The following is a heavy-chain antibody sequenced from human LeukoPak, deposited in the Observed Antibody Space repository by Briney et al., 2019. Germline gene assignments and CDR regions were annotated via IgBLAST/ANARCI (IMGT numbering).Heavy chain of an antibody. CDR2: VDNSGST. D-gene: IGHD6-13*01. V-gene: IGHV4-59*01. Sequence: PSETLSLTCTVSGGSISGSYWTWLRQSPGKALEWIGYVDNSGSTNYNPSLKSRVTISVDTSKNQFSLKLSSVTAADTAVYYCAREVRYSSSWYEGWFDPWGQGTLVTVSS. CDR1: GGSISGSY. J-gene: IGHJ5*02. CDR3: AREVRYSSSWYEGWFDP.